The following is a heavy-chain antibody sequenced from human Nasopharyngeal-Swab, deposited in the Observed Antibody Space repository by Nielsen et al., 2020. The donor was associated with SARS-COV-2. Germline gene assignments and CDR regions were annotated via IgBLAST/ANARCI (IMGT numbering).Heavy chain of an antibody. V-gene: IGHV4-39*01. Sequence: SETLSLTCTVSGCSISSSSYYWGWIRQPPGKGLEWIGSIYYSGSTYYNPSLKSRVTISVDTSKNQFSLKLSSVTAADTAVYYCARRGYCSSTSCYHSDYWGQGTLVTVSS. J-gene: IGHJ4*02. D-gene: IGHD2-2*01. CDR2: IYYSGST. CDR3: ARRGYCSSTSCYHSDY. CDR1: GCSISSSSYY.